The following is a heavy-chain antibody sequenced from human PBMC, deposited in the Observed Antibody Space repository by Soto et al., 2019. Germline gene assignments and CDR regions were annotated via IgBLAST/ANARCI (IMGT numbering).Heavy chain of an antibody. CDR1: GFTLCSYA. Sequence: GGPLGLSCAVSGFTLCSYAMSWVRQTPGKGLEWVSAISGSGGSTYYADSVKGRFTISRDNSKNTLYLQMNSLRAEDTAVYYCAKAPFPFAMAGTLDYWGQGTLVTVSS. J-gene: IGHJ4*02. CDR2: ISGSGGST. D-gene: IGHD6-19*01. V-gene: IGHV3-23*01. CDR3: AKAPFPFAMAGTLDY.